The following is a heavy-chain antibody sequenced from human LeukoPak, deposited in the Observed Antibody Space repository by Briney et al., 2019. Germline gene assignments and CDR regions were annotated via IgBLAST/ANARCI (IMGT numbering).Heavy chain of an antibody. CDR1: GFSLSTSGVG. CDR2: IYWDDDK. Sequence: KESGPTLVKPTQTLTLTCTFSGFSLSTSGVGVGWIRQPPGKALEWLALIYWDDDKRYSPSLKSRLTITKDSSKNQVVLTMTTMDVADTATYYCAHRGTVTTRYVYFDYWGQGTLVTVSS. D-gene: IGHD4-17*01. J-gene: IGHJ4*02. V-gene: IGHV2-5*02. CDR3: AHRGTVTTRYVYFDY.